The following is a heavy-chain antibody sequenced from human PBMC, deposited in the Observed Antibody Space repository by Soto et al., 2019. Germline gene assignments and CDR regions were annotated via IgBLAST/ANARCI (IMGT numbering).Heavy chain of an antibody. D-gene: IGHD3-16*02. CDR2: IYYSGST. Sequence: TLSLTCTVSGGSISSGGYYWSWIRQHPGKGLEWIGYIYYSGSTYYNPSLKSRVTISVDTSKNQFSLKLSSVTAADTAVYYCAYATEVGYDYVWGSYRREYYFDYWGQGTLVTVSS. J-gene: IGHJ4*02. V-gene: IGHV4-31*03. CDR1: GGSISSGGYY. CDR3: AYATEVGYDYVWGSYRREYYFDY.